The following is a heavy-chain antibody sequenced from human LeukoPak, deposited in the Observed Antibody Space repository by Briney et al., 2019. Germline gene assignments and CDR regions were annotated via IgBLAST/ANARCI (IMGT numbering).Heavy chain of an antibody. CDR1: GYSFTNYY. D-gene: IGHD5-12*01. V-gene: IGHV1-46*01. CDR3: ARGAPTTRIGAGRFDY. J-gene: IGHJ4*02. Sequence: ASVTVSFNAFGYSFTNYYVHWVRQAPGQGLEWMGEINPSGGSTSYAQKFQGRITVTRDTYTNTVYMDLSSLRSEDTATYYCARGAPTTRIGAGRFDYWGQGALLTVAS. CDR2: INPSGGST.